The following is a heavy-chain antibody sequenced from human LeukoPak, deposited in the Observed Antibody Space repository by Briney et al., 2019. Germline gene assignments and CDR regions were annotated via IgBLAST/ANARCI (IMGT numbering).Heavy chain of an antibody. Sequence: PGGSLRLSCAASGFTFSSYAMHWVRQAPGKGLGWVAVIRYDGSNKYYADSVKGRFTISRDHSKNTLYLQMKSLRAEDTAVYYCARELEIAVAGTLGYWGQGTLVTVSS. CDR2: IRYDGSNK. CDR1: GFTFSSYA. V-gene: IGHV3-33*01. CDR3: ARELEIAVAGTLGY. D-gene: IGHD6-19*01. J-gene: IGHJ4*02.